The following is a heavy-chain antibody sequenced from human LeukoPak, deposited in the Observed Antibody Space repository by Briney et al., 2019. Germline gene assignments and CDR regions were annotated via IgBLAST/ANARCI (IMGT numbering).Heavy chain of an antibody. CDR3: ARDIVYLIDEDYG. D-gene: IGHD4-17*01. CDR2: IHISGSA. J-gene: IGHJ4*02. Sequence: SETLSLTCSGSGSSFNTYYWSWIRQPAGKGLEWIGRIHISGSADYSPSLQSRVTISVDMSKKEFSLKLTSVTAADTAVYYCARDIVYLIDEDYGWGQGILVTVSS. CDR1: GSSFNTYY. V-gene: IGHV4-4*07.